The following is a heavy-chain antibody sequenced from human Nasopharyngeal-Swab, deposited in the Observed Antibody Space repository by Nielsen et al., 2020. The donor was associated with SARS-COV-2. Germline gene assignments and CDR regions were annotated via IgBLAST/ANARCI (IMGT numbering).Heavy chain of an antibody. CDR3: AREVWYYGMDV. CDR2: IWYDGSNK. Sequence: SLRLSCAASGFTFSSYGMHWVRQAPGKGLEWVAVIWYDGSNKYYADSVKGRFTISRDNSKNTLYLQMNSLRAEDTAVYYCAREVWYYGMDVWGQGTTVTVSS. V-gene: IGHV3-33*01. J-gene: IGHJ6*02. CDR1: GFTFSSYG.